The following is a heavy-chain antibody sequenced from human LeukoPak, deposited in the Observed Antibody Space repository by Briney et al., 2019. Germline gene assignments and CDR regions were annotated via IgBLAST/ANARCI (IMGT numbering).Heavy chain of an antibody. J-gene: IGHJ4*02. CDR1: GFTVSSNY. CDR2: IYSGGST. Sequence: GGSLRLSCAASGFTVSSNYMSWVRQAPGKGLEWVSVIYSGGSTYYADSVKGRFTISRDNSKNTLYLQMNSLRAEDTAVYYCARDIPTDYYDSSGYYRSWYFDYRGQGTLVTVSS. V-gene: IGHV3-66*01. D-gene: IGHD3-22*01. CDR3: ARDIPTDYYDSSGYYRSWYFDY.